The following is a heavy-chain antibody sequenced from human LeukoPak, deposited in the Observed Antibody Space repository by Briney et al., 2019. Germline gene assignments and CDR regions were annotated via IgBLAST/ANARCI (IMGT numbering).Heavy chain of an antibody. CDR2: IYHSGST. J-gene: IGHJ3*02. CDR1: GGSISSSNW. CDR3: ARGPYSYDSSGAFDI. D-gene: IGHD3-22*01. Sequence: SETLSLTCAVSGGSISSSNWWSWVRQPPGKGLEWIGEIYHSGSTNYNPSLKSRVTISVDTSKNQFSLKLSSVTAADTAVYFCARGPYSYDSSGAFDIWGQGTMVTVSS. V-gene: IGHV4-4*02.